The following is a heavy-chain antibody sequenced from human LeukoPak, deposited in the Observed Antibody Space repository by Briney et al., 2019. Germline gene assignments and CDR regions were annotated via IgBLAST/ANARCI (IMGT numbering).Heavy chain of an antibody. J-gene: IGHJ4*02. Sequence: ASVKVSCKASGYTFTGYYLHWVRQAPGQGLEWMGRIIPILGIANYAQKFQGRVTITADKSTSTAYMELSSLRSEDTAVYYCARGPWGDSSGYGFDYWGQGTLVTVSS. CDR3: ARGPWGDSSGYGFDY. V-gene: IGHV1-69*04. CDR1: GYTFTGYY. D-gene: IGHD3-22*01. CDR2: IIPILGIA.